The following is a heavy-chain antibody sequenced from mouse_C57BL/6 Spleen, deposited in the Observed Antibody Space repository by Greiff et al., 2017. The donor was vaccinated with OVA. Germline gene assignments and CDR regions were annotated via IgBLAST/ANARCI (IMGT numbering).Heavy chain of an antibody. CDR1: GFTFSSYT. CDR2: ISGGGGNT. CDR3: ARHWGDY. Sequence: EVQVVESGGGLVKPGGSLKLSCAASGFTFSSYTMSWVRQTPEKRLEWVATISGGGGNTYYPDSVKGRFTISRDNAKNTLYLQMSSLRSEDTALYYCARHWGDYWGQGTTLTVSS. V-gene: IGHV5-9*01. J-gene: IGHJ2*01.